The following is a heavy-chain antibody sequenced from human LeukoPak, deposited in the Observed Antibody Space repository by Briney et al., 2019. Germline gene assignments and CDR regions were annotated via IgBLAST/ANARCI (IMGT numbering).Heavy chain of an antibody. Sequence: SETLSLTCTVSGYSISSGYYWGWIRQPPGKGLEWIGSIYHSGSTYYNPSLKGRVTISVDTSKNQFSLKLSSVTAADTAVYYCAVTGGYYFDYWGQGTLDTVSS. D-gene: IGHD1-14*01. J-gene: IGHJ4*02. CDR1: GYSISSGYY. V-gene: IGHV4-38-2*02. CDR2: IYHSGST. CDR3: AVTGGYYFDY.